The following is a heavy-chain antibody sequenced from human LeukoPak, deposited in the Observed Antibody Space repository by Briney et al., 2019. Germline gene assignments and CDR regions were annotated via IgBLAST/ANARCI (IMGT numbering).Heavy chain of an antibody. Sequence: GGSLRLSCAASGFTFSSYAMHWVRQAPGKGLEWVAVISYDGSNKYYADSVKGRFTISRDNSKNTLYLQMNSLRAEDTAVYYCASDAMNYYGSGSSPWFDAFDIWGQGTMVTVSS. CDR3: ASDAMNYYGSGSSPWFDAFDI. V-gene: IGHV3-30-3*01. CDR2: ISYDGSNK. CDR1: GFTFSSYA. J-gene: IGHJ3*02. D-gene: IGHD3-10*01.